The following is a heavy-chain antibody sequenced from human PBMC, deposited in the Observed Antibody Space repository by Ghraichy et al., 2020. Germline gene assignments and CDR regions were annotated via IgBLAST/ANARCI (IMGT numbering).Heavy chain of an antibody. CDR1: GGSFSGYY. J-gene: IGHJ5*02. Sequence: SETLSLTCAVYGGSFSGYYWSWIRQPPGKGLEWIGEINHSGSTNYNPSLKSRVTISVDTSKNQFSLKLSSVTAADTAVYYCARVRGYCSSTSCYNWFDPWGQGTLVTVSS. CDR2: INHSGST. D-gene: IGHD2-2*01. CDR3: ARVRGYCSSTSCYNWFDP. V-gene: IGHV4-34*01.